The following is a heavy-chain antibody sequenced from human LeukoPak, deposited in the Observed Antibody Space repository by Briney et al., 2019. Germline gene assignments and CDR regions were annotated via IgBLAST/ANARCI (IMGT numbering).Heavy chain of an antibody. V-gene: IGHV4-39*01. D-gene: IGHD6-19*01. Sequence: SETLSLTCTVSGGSISSSSYYWGWVRQPPGRGLEWIGTIYYSGSTYYNPSLKSPVTISVATSKNQFSLKLSSVTAADTAVYYCARPTYSGWAAFDVWGQGPMVTVSS. CDR1: GGSISSSSYY. CDR3: ARPTYSGWAAFDV. CDR2: IYYSGST. J-gene: IGHJ3*01.